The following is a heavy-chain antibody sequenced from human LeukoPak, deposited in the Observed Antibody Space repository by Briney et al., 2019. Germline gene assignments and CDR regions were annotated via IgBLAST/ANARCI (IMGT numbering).Heavy chain of an antibody. J-gene: IGHJ4*02. V-gene: IGHV3-7*01. CDR2: IKQDGSSI. CDR1: GFTFSNHW. CDR3: VRDVDY. Sequence: GGSLRLSCAASGFTFSNHWMSWVRQAPGKGLQWVANIKQDGSSIYYVDSVRGRFTISRDNARNSLYLQMSSLRAEDTAVYYCVRDVDYWGQGTLVTVSS.